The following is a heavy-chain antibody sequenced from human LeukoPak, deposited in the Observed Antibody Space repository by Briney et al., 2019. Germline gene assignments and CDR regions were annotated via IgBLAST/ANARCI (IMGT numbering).Heavy chain of an antibody. CDR2: LSSSGSAF. Sequence: GGSLTLSCEDSGFTFRSYEMNWVRQAPGKGLEWIAYLSSSGSAFSYADSVKGRFTIARDNAKNSVYLEMNSLRADDTAVYYCARERVETAMDWGDYYYMDVWGKGTTVTVSS. D-gene: IGHD5-18*01. CDR3: ARERVETAMDWGDYYYMDV. CDR1: GFTFRSYE. J-gene: IGHJ6*03. V-gene: IGHV3-48*03.